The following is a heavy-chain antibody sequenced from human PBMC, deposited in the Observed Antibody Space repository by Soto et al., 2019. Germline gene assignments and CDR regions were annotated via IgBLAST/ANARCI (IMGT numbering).Heavy chain of an antibody. V-gene: IGHV2-5*01. CDR2: IYWNDDQ. D-gene: IGHD3-10*01. Sequence: QITLKESGPTLVKPTQTLTLTCNFSDFSLTTRGVGVGWIRQPPGKALEWVALIYWNDDQRYNPSLKSRLTGTKDTSKPHVVLTMTDVDPLDTATYYCTHRSPAYGHDFWGPGPLVTVSS. CDR1: DFSLTTRGVG. J-gene: IGHJ4*02. CDR3: THRSPAYGHDF.